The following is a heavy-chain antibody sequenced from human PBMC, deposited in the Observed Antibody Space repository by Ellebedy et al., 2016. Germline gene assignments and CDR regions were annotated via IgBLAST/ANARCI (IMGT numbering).Heavy chain of an antibody. CDR2: IRGKADSYAT. CDR1: GFTFRDSA. V-gene: IGHV3-73*01. D-gene: IGHD6-13*01. J-gene: IGHJ4*02. Sequence: LSLTXXASGFTFRDSAMHWVRQASGKGLEWVGRIRGKADSYATAYAASVKGRFTISRDDSKNTAFLQMNSLKTEDTAVYYCTSVTAASTLTREPDYWGQGTLVTVSS. CDR3: TSVTAASTLTREPDY.